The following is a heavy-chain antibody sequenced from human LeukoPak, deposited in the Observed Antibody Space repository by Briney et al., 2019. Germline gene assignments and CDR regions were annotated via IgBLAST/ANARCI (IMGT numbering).Heavy chain of an antibody. J-gene: IGHJ4*02. Sequence: GGSLRLSCAASGFTFSGYAMSWVRQAPGKGLEYVSLISHSGADTYYADSVKGRFTLSRDNSKNMLYLKMNSLRAEDTAVYYCAKVGYCSSTSCPPFEYWGQGTLVTVSS. D-gene: IGHD2-2*01. CDR1: GFTFSGYA. CDR2: ISHSGADT. CDR3: AKVGYCSSTSCPPFEY. V-gene: IGHV3-23*01.